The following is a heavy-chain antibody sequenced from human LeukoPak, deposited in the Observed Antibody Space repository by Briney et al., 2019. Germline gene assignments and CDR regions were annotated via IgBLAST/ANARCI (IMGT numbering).Heavy chain of an antibody. V-gene: IGHV3-7*03. CDR2: IKQDGTEK. CDR3: TRGAAGPHYFDY. CDR1: GFTFSSYW. D-gene: IGHD6-13*01. Sequence: GGSLRLSCAASGFTFSSYWMSWVRQAPGKGLEWVANIKQDGTEKYYVDSVKGRFTISRDNAKNSLYLQMNSLRAEDTAVYCCTRGAAGPHYFDYWGQGTLVTVSS. J-gene: IGHJ4*02.